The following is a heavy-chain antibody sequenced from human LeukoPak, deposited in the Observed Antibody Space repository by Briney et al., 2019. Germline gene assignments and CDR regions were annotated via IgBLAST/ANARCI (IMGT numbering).Heavy chain of an antibody. V-gene: IGHV1-69*05. CDR1: GGTFSSYA. CDR2: IIPIFGTA. D-gene: IGHD2-2*01. Sequence: GASVKVSCKASGGTFSSYAISWVRQAPGQGLEWMGGIIPIFGTANYAQKFQGRVTITTDESTSTAYMELSSLRSEDTAVYYCARGLGSVVPALDYWGQGTLVTVSS. CDR3: ARGLGSVVPALDY. J-gene: IGHJ4*02.